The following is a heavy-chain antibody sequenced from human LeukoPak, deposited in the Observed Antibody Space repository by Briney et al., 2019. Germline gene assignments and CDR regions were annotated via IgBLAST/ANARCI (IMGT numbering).Heavy chain of an antibody. CDR3: ATQIGAYSSSWYYFDY. CDR2: INPNSGGT. V-gene: IGHV1-2*04. CDR1: GYTFTGYY. D-gene: IGHD6-13*01. Sequence: GASVKVSCKASGYTFTGYYMHWVRQASGQGLEWMGWINPNSGGTNYAQKFQGWVTMTRDTSISTAYMELSRLRSDDTAVYYCATQIGAYSSSWYYFDYWGQGTLVTVSS. J-gene: IGHJ4*02.